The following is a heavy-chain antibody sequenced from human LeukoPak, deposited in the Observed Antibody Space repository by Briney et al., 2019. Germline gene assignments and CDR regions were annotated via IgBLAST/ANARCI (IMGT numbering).Heavy chain of an antibody. D-gene: IGHD4-11*01. V-gene: IGHV3-23*01. J-gene: IGHJ3*02. CDR3: AKDPTTEDI. CDR1: GFTFSTYA. Sequence: GGSLRLSCAASGFTFSTYAMSWVRQAPGKGLEWVSVIGGSGASTYYADSVKGRFTISRDNSKNTMYSQMNNLRAEDTAVYYCAKDPTTEDIWGQGTMVTVSS. CDR2: IGGSGAST.